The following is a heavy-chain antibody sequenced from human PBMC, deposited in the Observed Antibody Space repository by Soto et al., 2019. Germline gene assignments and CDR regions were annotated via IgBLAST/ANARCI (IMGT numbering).Heavy chain of an antibody. D-gene: IGHD2-21*02. J-gene: IGHJ4*02. CDR2: ISYDGSNK. Sequence: QVQLVESGGGVVQPGRSLRLSCAASGFTFSSYAMHWVRQAPGKGLEWVAVISYDGSNKYYADSVKGRFTISRDNSKNTLYLQMNSLRAEDTAVYYCARVPPSHIVVVTAHHDYWGQGTLVTVSS. V-gene: IGHV3-30-3*01. CDR1: GFTFSSYA. CDR3: ARVPPSHIVVVTAHHDY.